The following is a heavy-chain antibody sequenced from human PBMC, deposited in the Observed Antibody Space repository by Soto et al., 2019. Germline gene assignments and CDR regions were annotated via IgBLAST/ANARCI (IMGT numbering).Heavy chain of an antibody. CDR2: ISYSGST. CDR3: TRGDY. J-gene: IGHJ4*02. CDR1: GDSMTTVGYY. Sequence: QVQLQESGPGLVKPSQTLSLTCTVSGDSMTTVGYYWTWIRQHPGQGLEWIGFISYSGSTYYSSSLKGRVAISADTSKHQFSLKLNSVTAAHTAVYYCTRGDYWGQGTLVTVSS. V-gene: IGHV4-31*03.